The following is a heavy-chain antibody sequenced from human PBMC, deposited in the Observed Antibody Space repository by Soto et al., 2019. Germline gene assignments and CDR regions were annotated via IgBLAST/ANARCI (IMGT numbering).Heavy chain of an antibody. CDR1: GFTFSSYG. CDR3: AKEWRFGGSDY. CDR2: ISYDGSNK. V-gene: IGHV3-30*18. J-gene: IGHJ4*02. Sequence: QVQLVESGGGVVQPGRSLRLSCAASGFTFSSYGMHWVRQAPGKGLEWVAVISYDGSNKYYADSVKGRFTISRDNSKNTLYLQLNRLRAEDTAVYYCAKEWRFGGSDYWGQGTLVTVSS. D-gene: IGHD3-10*01.